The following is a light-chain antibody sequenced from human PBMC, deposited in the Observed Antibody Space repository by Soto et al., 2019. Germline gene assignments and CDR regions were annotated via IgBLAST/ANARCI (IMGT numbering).Light chain of an antibody. J-gene: IGKJ5*01. CDR3: QQANSFPIS. CDR2: GAS. CDR1: QGSSTW. V-gene: IGKV1D-12*01. Sequence: DVQMTQSPSSVSASVGDRVTITCRASQGSSTWLAWYQQKPGKAPKLLIYGASSLPSGVPSRFSGSGSGTDFTLTISNLQPEDFATYYCQQANSFPISFGQGTRLEIK.